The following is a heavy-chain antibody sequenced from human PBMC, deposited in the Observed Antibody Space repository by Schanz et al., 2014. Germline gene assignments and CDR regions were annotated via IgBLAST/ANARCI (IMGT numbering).Heavy chain of an antibody. CDR1: GGTFTSYA. CDR2: IIPIVDIT. D-gene: IGHD5-12*01. J-gene: IGHJ5*02. Sequence: QVQLVQSGAEVRKPGSSVRVSCKASGGTFTSYAFSWVRQAPGQGLEWMGRIIPIVDITNYAQKLLGRVTITADKSTSTAYMELKSLRSADTAVYYCAREKGHGYSGRSWGQGTLLAVSS. CDR3: AREKGHGYSGRS. V-gene: IGHV1-69*04.